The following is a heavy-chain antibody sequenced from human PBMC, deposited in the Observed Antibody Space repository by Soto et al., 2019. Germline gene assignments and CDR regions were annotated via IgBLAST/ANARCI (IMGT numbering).Heavy chain of an antibody. CDR1: GFTFSIYC. J-gene: IGHJ4*02. CDR2: ISYDGSNK. CDR3: AKETNAGLDY. Sequence: LXLSCAASGFTFSIYCMHWVRQAPGKGLECVAVISYDGSNKYYADSVKGRFTISRDNSKNTLYLQMNSLRAEDTALYYCAKETNAGLDYWGQGTLVTVSS. V-gene: IGHV3-30*18.